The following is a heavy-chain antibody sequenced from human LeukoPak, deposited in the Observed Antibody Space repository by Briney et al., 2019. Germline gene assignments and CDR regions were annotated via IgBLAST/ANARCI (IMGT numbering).Heavy chain of an antibody. V-gene: IGHV3-11*04. J-gene: IGHJ3*02. CDR2: ISSSSSTI. Sequence: PGGSLRLSCAASGFTFSDYYMSWIRQAPGKGLEWVSYISSSSSTIYYADSVRGRFTISRDNAKNSLYLQMNSLRAEDTAVYYCARGRVAGTRAFDIWGQGTMVTVSS. CDR1: GFTFSDYY. D-gene: IGHD6-19*01. CDR3: ARGRVAGTRAFDI.